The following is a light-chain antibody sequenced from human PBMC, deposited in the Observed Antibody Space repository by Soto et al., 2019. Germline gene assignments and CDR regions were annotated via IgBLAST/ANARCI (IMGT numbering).Light chain of an antibody. CDR2: GAS. CDR3: QQYYKSHT. J-gene: IGKJ4*01. CDR1: ESIGRN. V-gene: IGKV3-15*01. Sequence: EIIMTQSPGTLSVSPGERATLSCRASESIGRNLAWYQQKPGQAPRLIIFGASTRASGIPGRFSGSGSGTDFTLTISSLQSEDFAIYSCQQYYKSHTFGGGTKLEIK.